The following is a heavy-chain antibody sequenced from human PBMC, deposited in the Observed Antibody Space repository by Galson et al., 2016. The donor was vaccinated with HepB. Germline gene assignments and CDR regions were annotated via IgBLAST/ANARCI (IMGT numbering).Heavy chain of an antibody. CDR3: ARGGTPYDFWTTGAFDI. CDR1: GFTFSSYA. V-gene: IGHV3-30-3*01. J-gene: IGHJ3*02. D-gene: IGHD3-3*01. Sequence: SLRLSCAASGFTFSSYAMHWVRQAPGKGLEWVALISYDGSNKYYADSVKGRFTLSRDNSKNTLYLQMNSLRAEDTAVYYCARGGTPYDFWTTGAFDIWGQGTMVTASS. CDR2: ISYDGSNK.